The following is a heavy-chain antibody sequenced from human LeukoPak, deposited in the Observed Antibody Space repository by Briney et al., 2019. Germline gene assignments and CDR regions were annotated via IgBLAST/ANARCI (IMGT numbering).Heavy chain of an antibody. CDR3: ARRNCSSTSCYAFDI. CDR1: GGSISSGSYY. V-gene: IGHV4-61*02. D-gene: IGHD2-2*01. J-gene: IGHJ3*02. Sequence: SETLSLTCIVSGGSISSGSYYWSWIRQPAGKGLEWIGRIYTSGSTNYNPSLKSRVTISVDTSKNQFSLKLSSVTAADTAVYYCARRNCSSTSCYAFDIWGQGTMVTVSS. CDR2: IYTSGST.